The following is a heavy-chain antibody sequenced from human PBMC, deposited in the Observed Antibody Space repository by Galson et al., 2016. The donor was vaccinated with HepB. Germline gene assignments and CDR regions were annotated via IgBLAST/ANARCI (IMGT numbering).Heavy chain of an antibody. Sequence: SLRLSCAASGFTFSNYWMSWVRQAAGKGLEWVANIKQDESEKYYMDSVEGRFTITRDNAKNSLYLQMNSLTVEDTAVYYCARWDSYGDREYFHHWGQGTLVIVSS. CDR1: GFTFSNYW. D-gene: IGHD4-17*01. V-gene: IGHV3-7*01. J-gene: IGHJ1*01. CDR2: IKQDESEK. CDR3: ARWDSYGDREYFHH.